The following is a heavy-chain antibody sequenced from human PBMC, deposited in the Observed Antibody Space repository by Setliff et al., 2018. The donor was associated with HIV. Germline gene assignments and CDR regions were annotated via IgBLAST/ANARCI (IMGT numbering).Heavy chain of an antibody. CDR3: ARARYIVIRGDAGMDV. D-gene: IGHD3-10*01. CDR1: DASYSGTNHY. CDR2: IDDSGRT. J-gene: IGHJ6*02. Sequence: SETLSLTCTLSDASYSGTNHYWGWIRQPPGKGLEWIGSIDDSGRTYYSPSLKSRVTSSVDPSKIQFSLKLSSVAASDTAVYYCARARYIVIRGDAGMDVWGPGTTVT. V-gene: IGHV4-39*01.